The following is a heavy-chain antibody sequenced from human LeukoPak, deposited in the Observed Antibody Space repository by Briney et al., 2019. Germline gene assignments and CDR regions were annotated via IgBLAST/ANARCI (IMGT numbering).Heavy chain of an antibody. Sequence: PGGSLRLSCAASGFTFSSYWMSWVRQAPGKGLEWVANIKQDGSEKYYVDSVKGRFTISRDNAKNSLYLQMNSLRAEDTAVYYCARESGYSGYDSRYYYYYMDVWGKGTTVTVSS. V-gene: IGHV3-7*01. CDR1: GFTFSSYW. CDR2: IKQDGSEK. J-gene: IGHJ6*03. D-gene: IGHD5-12*01. CDR3: ARESGYSGYDSRYYYYYMDV.